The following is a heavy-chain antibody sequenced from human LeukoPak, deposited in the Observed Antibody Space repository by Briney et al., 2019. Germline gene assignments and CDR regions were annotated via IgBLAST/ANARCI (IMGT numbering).Heavy chain of an antibody. J-gene: IGHJ4*02. CDR1: GFTFSAYS. V-gene: IGHV3-21*01. D-gene: IGHD4-17*01. CDR2: ISSSSSYI. Sequence: GGSLRLSCAASGFTFSAYSLNWVRQAPGKGLEWVSSISSSSSYIYYADSVKGRFTISRDNAKNTLYLQMNSLRAEDTAVYYCARGYGDYEGGDYWGQGTLVTVSS. CDR3: ARGYGDYEGGDY.